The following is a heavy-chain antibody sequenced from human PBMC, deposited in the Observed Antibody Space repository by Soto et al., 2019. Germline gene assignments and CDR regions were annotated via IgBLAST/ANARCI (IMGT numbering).Heavy chain of an antibody. V-gene: IGHV1-69*13. J-gene: IGHJ3*02. CDR2: IIPIFGTA. CDR3: ARENLYYYDSSGYRFDI. CDR1: GGTFSSYA. Sequence: GASVKVSCKASGGTFSSYAISWVRQAPGQGLEWMGGIIPIFGTANYAQKFQGRVTITADESTSTAYMELSSLRSEDTAVYYCARENLYYYDSSGYRFDIWGQGTMVTVSS. D-gene: IGHD3-22*01.